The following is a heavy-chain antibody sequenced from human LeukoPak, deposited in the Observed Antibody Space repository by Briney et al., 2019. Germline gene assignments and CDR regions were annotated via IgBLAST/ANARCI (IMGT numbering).Heavy chain of an antibody. J-gene: IGHJ6*03. CDR3: VTGGSPYSYYYYMDV. V-gene: IGHV4-59*01. Sequence: SETLSLTCTVSGGSISGFYWSWIRQPPGKGLEWIGYIYYSGSTNYNPSLKSRVTISVDTSKNQFSLKLRSVTAADTAVYYCVTGGSPYSYYYYMDVWGKGTTVTVSS. D-gene: IGHD5-12*01. CDR2: IYYSGST. CDR1: GGSISGFY.